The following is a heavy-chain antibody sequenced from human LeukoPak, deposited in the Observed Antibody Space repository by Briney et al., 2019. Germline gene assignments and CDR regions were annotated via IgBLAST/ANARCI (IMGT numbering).Heavy chain of an antibody. CDR3: ARRGVPNGYYYYGMDV. V-gene: IGHV3-30*03. J-gene: IGHJ6*02. CDR2: ISYDGSNK. Sequence: GRSLRLSCAASGFTFSSYGMHWVRQAPGKGLEWVAVISYDGSNKYYADSVKGRFTISRDNSKNTLYLQMNSLRAEDTAVYYCARRGVPNGYYYYGMDVWGQGTTVTVSS. CDR1: GFTFSSYG. D-gene: IGHD3-10*01.